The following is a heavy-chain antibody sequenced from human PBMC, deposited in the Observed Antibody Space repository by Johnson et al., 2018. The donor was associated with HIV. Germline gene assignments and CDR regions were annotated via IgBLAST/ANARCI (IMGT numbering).Heavy chain of an antibody. J-gene: IGHJ3*02. CDR1: GFTFSSYS. CDR2: ISYDGTNK. Sequence: QMLLVESGGGVVQPGRSLSLSCAASGFTFSSYSIHWVRQAPGKGLEWVALISYDGTNKYYADSVKGRFTISRDNSKNTLYLQMNSLRAEDTAVDYCERDITAAGPSAFDIWGQGTMVTVSS. CDR3: ERDITAAGPSAFDI. D-gene: IGHD6-13*01. V-gene: IGHV3-30*04.